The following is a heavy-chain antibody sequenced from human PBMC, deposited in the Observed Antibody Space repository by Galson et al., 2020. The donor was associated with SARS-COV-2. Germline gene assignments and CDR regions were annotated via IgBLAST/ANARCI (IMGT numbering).Heavy chain of an antibody. Sequence: ASVQVSCKASGYTFTDYYIHWVRQAPGQGLEWMGWINPKSGGTNYAQKFEGRVTMTRDTSITTAYMELSRLRADDTAVYYCARLRYYDVLTGYIVDVGGQGPWSPSP. CDR3: ARLRYYDVLTGYIVDV. CDR2: INPKSGGT. D-gene: IGHD3-9*01. CDR1: GYTFTDYY. V-gene: IGHV1-2*02. J-gene: IGHJ6*02.